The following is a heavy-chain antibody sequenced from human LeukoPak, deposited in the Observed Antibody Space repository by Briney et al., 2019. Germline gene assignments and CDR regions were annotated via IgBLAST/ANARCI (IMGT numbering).Heavy chain of an antibody. CDR1: GYIFTNYC. CDR3: ARRDYKCGFDA. V-gene: IGHV5-51*01. J-gene: IGHJ5*02. D-gene: IGHD4-11*01. Sequence: GESLKISCKGSGYIFTNYCIVWVRQMPGKGLEWMGIIYPADSDTRYSPSFQGQVSISVHKSINTAYQQWTSLKASDTAMYYCARRDYKCGFDAWGQGTLVTVSS. CDR2: IYPADSDT.